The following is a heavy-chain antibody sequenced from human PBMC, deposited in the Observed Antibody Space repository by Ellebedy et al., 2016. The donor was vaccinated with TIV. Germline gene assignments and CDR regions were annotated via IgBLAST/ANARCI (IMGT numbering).Heavy chain of an antibody. CDR2: IQQDGSEK. CDR1: GFTLRSYW. CDR3: ARRRGSYSFDN. D-gene: IGHD3-16*01. Sequence: GESLKISCAVSGFTLRSYWMSWVRQAPGKGLEWVANIQQDGSEKYYVDSVKGRFTISRDNAKNSLYLQMSSLRVEDTAVYFCARRRGSYSFDNWGQGTLVTVSS. V-gene: IGHV3-7*03. J-gene: IGHJ4*02.